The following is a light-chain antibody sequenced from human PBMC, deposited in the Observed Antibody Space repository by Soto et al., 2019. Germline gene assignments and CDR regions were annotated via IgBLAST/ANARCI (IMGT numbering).Light chain of an antibody. CDR1: QSISGN. CDR2: GAS. CDR3: QQYENWPRT. Sequence: EIVMTQSPATLPVSPGEGGTLSCRASQSISGNLAWYQQKPGQAPRLLIYGASTRETGIPARFSGSGSRTEFTLTISSLESDDFEVDDCQQYENWPRTFGQGTKVDIK. J-gene: IGKJ1*01. V-gene: IGKV3-15*01.